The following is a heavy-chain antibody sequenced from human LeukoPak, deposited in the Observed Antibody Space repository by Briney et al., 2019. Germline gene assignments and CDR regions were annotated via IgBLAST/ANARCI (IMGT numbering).Heavy chain of an antibody. D-gene: IGHD3-3*01. V-gene: IGHV3-74*03. J-gene: IGHJ4*02. CDR3: STPWSY. CDR1: GVSLNTYW. Sequence: PGGSLRLSCAASGVSLNTYWMRWVRQRPDKGLVWVSYISPDGSITKYADSVKGRFTITRDNDKNTLYLQLGSLTAEDSAVYYCSTPWSYWGQGTPVTVSS. CDR2: ISPDGSIT.